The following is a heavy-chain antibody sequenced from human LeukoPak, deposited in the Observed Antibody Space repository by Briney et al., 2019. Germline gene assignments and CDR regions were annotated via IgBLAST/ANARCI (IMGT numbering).Heavy chain of an antibody. Sequence: SETLSLTCTVSGGSISSYYWSWIRQPPGKGLEWIGYIYYSGSTNYNPSLKSRVTISVDTSKNQFSLKLGSVTAADTAVYYCARSSRSSSWFDPWGQGTLVTVSS. V-gene: IGHV4-59*12. CDR1: GGSISSYY. D-gene: IGHD6-6*01. CDR2: IYYSGST. J-gene: IGHJ5*02. CDR3: ARSSRSSSWFDP.